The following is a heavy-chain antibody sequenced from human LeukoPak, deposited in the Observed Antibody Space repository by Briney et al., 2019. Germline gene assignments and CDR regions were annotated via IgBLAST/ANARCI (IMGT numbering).Heavy chain of an antibody. CDR1: GFTFSDYY. J-gene: IGHJ4*02. D-gene: IGHD3-22*01. CDR3: GRVGSHSSGLYYLDY. CDR2: TRNKANSHTT. V-gene: IGHV3-72*01. Sequence: PGGSLRLSCAASGFTFSDYYMDWVRQAPGKWLEWGGRTRNKANSHTTEYAASLIGRFTISRDDSTNSLYLQMNSLRTDDTAVYYCGRVGSHSSGLYYLDYWGQGTLVTVSS.